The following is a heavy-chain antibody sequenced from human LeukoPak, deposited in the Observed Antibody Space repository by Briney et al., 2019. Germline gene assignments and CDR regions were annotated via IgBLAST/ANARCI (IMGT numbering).Heavy chain of an antibody. Sequence: SDTLSLTCTVSVASISNYYWSWLRQPPGKGLECIGYVSYSGRTNHNHSLKSRVTISADTSKNQFSLKLTSVTAADTAVYYCARHERGAENLDYWGQGTLVTVSS. D-gene: IGHD1-1*01. J-gene: IGHJ4*02. CDR1: VASISNYY. V-gene: IGHV4-59*08. CDR3: ARHERGAENLDY. CDR2: VSYSGRT.